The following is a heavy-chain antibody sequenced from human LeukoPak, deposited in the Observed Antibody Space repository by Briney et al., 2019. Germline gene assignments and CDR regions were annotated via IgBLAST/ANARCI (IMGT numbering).Heavy chain of an antibody. CDR1: GYTFTGYY. Sequence: ASVKVSCKASGYTFTGYYMHWVRQAPGQGLEWMGWINPNSGGTNYAQKFQGRVTMTRDTSISTAYMELSRLRSDDTAVYYCARVRVRIAAAGTGLFDPWGQGTLVTVSS. CDR3: ARVRVRIAAAGTGLFDP. D-gene: IGHD6-13*01. J-gene: IGHJ5*02. CDR2: INPNSGGT. V-gene: IGHV1-2*02.